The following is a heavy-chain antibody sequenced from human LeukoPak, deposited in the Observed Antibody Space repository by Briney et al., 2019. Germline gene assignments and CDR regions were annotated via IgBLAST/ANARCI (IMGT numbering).Heavy chain of an antibody. J-gene: IGHJ4*02. CDR1: GFTFSDYY. CDR3: ARHYYYGSGSYYPILGPASFDY. D-gene: IGHD3-10*01. V-gene: IGHV3-11*01. Sequence: PGGSLRLSCAASGFTFSDYYMSWIRQAPGKGLEWVSYISSSGSTIYYADSVKGRFTISRDNAKNSLYLQMNSLRAEDTAVYYCARHYYYGSGSYYPILGPASFDYWGQGTLVTVSS. CDR2: ISSSGSTI.